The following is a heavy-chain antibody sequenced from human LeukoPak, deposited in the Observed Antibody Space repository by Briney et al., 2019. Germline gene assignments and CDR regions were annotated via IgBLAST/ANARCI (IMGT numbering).Heavy chain of an antibody. J-gene: IGHJ4*02. CDR1: GFTFSSYS. CDR3: ARDSSRTSIMITFGGVIEK. D-gene: IGHD3-16*02. V-gene: IGHV3-21*01. CDR2: ISSSSSYI. Sequence: GGSLTLSYAASGFTFSSYSMNWVRQAPGKGLEWVSSISSSSSYIYYAHSVKGRFTISRDNAQNSLYLQINSLRAEDTGVYYCARDSSRTSIMITFGGVIEKWGQGTLVTVSS.